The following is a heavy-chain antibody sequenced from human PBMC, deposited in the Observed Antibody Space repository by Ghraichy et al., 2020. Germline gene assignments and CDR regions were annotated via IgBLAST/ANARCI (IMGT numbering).Heavy chain of an antibody. CDR1: GGSISSYY. J-gene: IGHJ6*03. CDR3: AREYCSSTSCGSEDYYYYMDV. CDR2: IYYSGST. V-gene: IGHV4-59*01. Sequence: SQTLSLTCTVSGGSISSYYWSWIRQPPGKGLEWIGYIYYSGSTNYNPSLKSRVTISVDTSKNQFSLKLSSVTAADTAVYYCAREYCSSTSCGSEDYYYYMDVWGKGTTVTVSS. D-gene: IGHD2-2*01.